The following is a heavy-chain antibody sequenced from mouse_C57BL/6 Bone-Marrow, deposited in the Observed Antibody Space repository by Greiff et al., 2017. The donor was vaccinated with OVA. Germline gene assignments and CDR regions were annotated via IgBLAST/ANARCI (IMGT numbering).Heavy chain of an antibody. CDR2: INPNYGTT. V-gene: IGHV1-39*01. CDR3: AFYYGSSYRYFDV. Sequence: VQLQQSGPELVKPGASVKISCKASGYSFTDYNMNWVKQSNGTSLEWIGVINPNYGTTSYNQKFKGKATLTVDQSSSTAYMQLNSLTSEDSAVYYCAFYYGSSYRYFDVWGTGTTVTVTS. J-gene: IGHJ1*03. D-gene: IGHD1-1*01. CDR1: GYSFTDYN.